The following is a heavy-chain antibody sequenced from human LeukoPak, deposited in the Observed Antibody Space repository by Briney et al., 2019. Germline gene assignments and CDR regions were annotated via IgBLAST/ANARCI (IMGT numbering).Heavy chain of an antibody. V-gene: IGHV1-69*01. D-gene: IGHD3-22*01. CDR2: IIPIFGTA. J-gene: IGHJ4*02. CDR3: ARESRRGDYYDSSGSYDY. CDR1: GGTFSSYA. Sequence: SVKVSCKASGGTFSSYAISWVRQAPGQGLEWMGGIIPIFGTANYAQKFQGRVTITADESTSTVYMELSSLRSEETAVYYCARESRRGDYYDSSGSYDYWGQGTLVTVSS.